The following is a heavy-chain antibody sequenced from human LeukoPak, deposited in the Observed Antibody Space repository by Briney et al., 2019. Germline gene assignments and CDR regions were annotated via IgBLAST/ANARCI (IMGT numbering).Heavy chain of an antibody. CDR2: IYHSGST. V-gene: IGHV4-38-2*02. CDR3: ARDNYDYVWGSYRYLDY. J-gene: IGHJ4*02. CDR1: GYSISSGYY. Sequence: SETLSLTCTVSGYSISSGYYWGWIRQPPGKGLEWIGSIYHSGSTYYNPSLKSRVTISVDTSKNQFSLKLSSVTAADTAVYYCARDNYDYVWGSYRYLDYWGQGTLVTVSS. D-gene: IGHD3-16*02.